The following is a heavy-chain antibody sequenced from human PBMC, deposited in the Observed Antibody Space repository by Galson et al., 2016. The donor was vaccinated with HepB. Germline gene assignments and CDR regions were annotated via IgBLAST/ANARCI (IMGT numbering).Heavy chain of an antibody. V-gene: IGHV3-23*01. Sequence: SLRLSCAASGFTFKNFAMSWVRQTPGKGLEWVSSISAVGGSTRYADSVTGRFTMSRANSKNTLYLQMNSLRAEDTAIYYCAKDLVTWELPDYFDNWGQGTLVTVSS. D-gene: IGHD1-26*01. CDR1: GFTFKNFA. CDR3: AKDLVTWELPDYFDN. CDR2: ISAVGGST. J-gene: IGHJ4*02.